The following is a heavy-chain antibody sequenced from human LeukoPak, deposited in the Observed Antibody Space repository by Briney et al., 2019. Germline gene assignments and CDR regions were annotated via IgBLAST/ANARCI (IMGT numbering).Heavy chain of an antibody. CDR2: ISGGGETA. D-gene: IGHD5-12*01. J-gene: IGHJ4*02. CDR3: AREGYSGYDRYFDY. Sequence: GGSLRLSCAASAFTFSNYEMNWVRQPPGKGLEWVSYISGGGETAYYADSVKGRFTISRNNAQNSLLLQMNSLRAEDTAVYYCAREGYSGYDRYFDYWGQGTLVTVSS. CDR1: AFTFSNYE. V-gene: IGHV3-48*03.